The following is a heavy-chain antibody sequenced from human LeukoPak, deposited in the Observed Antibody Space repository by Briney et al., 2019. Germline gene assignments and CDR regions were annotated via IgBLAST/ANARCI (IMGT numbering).Heavy chain of an antibody. CDR2: IYYSGAT. Sequence: PSETLSLTCAVSGGSISSNYWSWIRQSPGKGLEWIGYIYYSGATNYNPSLERRVTISLGTSQNQISLKLSSVTAADAAVCHCARHSNWGSGTFDLWGQGTMVTISS. V-gene: IGHV4-59*08. CDR3: ARHSNWGSGTFDL. D-gene: IGHD7-27*01. CDR1: GGSISSNY. J-gene: IGHJ3*01.